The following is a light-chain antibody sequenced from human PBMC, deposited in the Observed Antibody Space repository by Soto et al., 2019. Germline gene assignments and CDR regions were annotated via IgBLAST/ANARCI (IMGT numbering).Light chain of an antibody. V-gene: IGKV1-5*03. CDR3: QQYNSSPWT. Sequence: DIQMTQSPSTLSASVGDRVTITCRASQSISSWLAWYQQKPGKAPKLLIYKASSLESGVPSRFSGSGSGTEFTLXXXSLQPDDFATYYCQQYNSSPWTFGQGTKVEIK. J-gene: IGKJ1*01. CDR1: QSISSW. CDR2: KAS.